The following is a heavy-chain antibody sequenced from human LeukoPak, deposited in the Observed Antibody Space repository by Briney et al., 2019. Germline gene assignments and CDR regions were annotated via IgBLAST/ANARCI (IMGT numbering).Heavy chain of an antibody. CDR1: GGSITNYY. CDR2: ISYSGST. D-gene: IGHD1-1*01. V-gene: IGHV4-59*08. J-gene: IGHJ4*02. Sequence: SETLSLTCTVSGGSITNYYWSWIRQPPGKGLEWIGYISYSGSTNYNSSLKSRVTTSVDTSKNQFSLNLSSVTAADTAVYFCARQRRTTSAFFDCWGQGTLVTVSS. CDR3: ARQRRTTSAFFDC.